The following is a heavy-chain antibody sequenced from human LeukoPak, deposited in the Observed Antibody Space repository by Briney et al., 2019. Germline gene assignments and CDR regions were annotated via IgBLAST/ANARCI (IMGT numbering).Heavy chain of an antibody. V-gene: IGHV3-23*01. Sequence: GGSLRLSCAASGFTFSSSAMHWVRQAPGKGLEWVSAISGSGGSTYYADSVKGRFTISRDNSKNTLYLQMNSLRAEDTAVYYCAKERGSGSYYNEHYFDYWGQGTLVTVSS. CDR3: AKERGSGSYYNEHYFDY. J-gene: IGHJ4*02. CDR1: GFTFSSSA. D-gene: IGHD3-10*01. CDR2: ISGSGGST.